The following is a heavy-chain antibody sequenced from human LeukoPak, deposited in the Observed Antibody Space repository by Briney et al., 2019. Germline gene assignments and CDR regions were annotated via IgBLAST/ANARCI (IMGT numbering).Heavy chain of an antibody. J-gene: IGHJ4*02. CDR1: GFIFRNYA. Sequence: GGSLRLSCAVSGFIFRNYAMHWVRQAPGKGLEYVSVISSNGGSTYYANSVKGRFIISRDNSKNTLDLQMGSLRVEDMAVYYCVRGRLVVTALDYWGQGTLVTVSS. CDR3: VRGRLVVTALDY. V-gene: IGHV3-64*01. D-gene: IGHD2-21*02. CDR2: ISSNGGST.